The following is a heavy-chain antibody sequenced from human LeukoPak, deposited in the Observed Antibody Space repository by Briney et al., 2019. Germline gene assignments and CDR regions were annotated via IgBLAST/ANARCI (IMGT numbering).Heavy chain of an antibody. D-gene: IGHD3-9*01. CDR1: GGSFSGYY. J-gene: IGHJ4*02. CDR3: ARLQIRYFDWLEAIDY. Sequence: KTSETLSLTCAVYGGSFSGYYWSWIRQPPGKGLEWIGEINHSGSTNYNPSLKSRVTISVDTSKNQFSLKLSSVTAADTAVYYCARLQIRYFDWLEAIDYWGQGTLVTVSS. CDR2: INHSGST. V-gene: IGHV4-34*01.